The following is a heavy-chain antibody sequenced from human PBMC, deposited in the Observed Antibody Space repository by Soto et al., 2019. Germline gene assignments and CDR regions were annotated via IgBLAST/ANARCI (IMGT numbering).Heavy chain of an antibody. CDR2: IYHSGST. CDR3: ASRVVVVAATRPFDY. V-gene: IGHV4-4*02. J-gene: IGHJ4*02. D-gene: IGHD2-15*01. CDR1: GGSISSSNW. Sequence: PSETLSLTCAASGGSISSSNWWSWVRQPPGKGLEWIGEIYHSGSTNYNPSLKSRVTISVDKSKNQFSLKLSSVTAADTAVYYCASRVVVVAATRPFDYWGQGTLVTVSS.